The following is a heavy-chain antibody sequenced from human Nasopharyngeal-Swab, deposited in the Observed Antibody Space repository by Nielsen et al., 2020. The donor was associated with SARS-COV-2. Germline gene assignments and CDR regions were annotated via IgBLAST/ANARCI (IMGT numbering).Heavy chain of an antibody. J-gene: IGHJ3*02. D-gene: IGHD6-19*01. CDR2: IYYGGDIT. Sequence: VRQAPGKGLEGVSVIYYGGDITYYADSVKGRFTTSRDNSKNTVHLQMNSLRDDDTAIYYCAKNRDSVAGTPDDAFDIWGQGTMVTVSS. CDR3: AKNRDSVAGTPDDAFDI. V-gene: IGHV3-23*03.